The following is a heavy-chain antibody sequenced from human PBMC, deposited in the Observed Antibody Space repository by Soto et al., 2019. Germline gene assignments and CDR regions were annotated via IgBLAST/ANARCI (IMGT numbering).Heavy chain of an antibody. V-gene: IGHV1-69*01. Sequence: QVQLVQSGAEVKKPGASVKVSCKASGYTFTGYYMHWVRQAPGQGLEWMGWIIPIFGTANYAQKFQGRVTITADESTSTAYMELSSLRSEDTAVYYCARVYSGYDPYYGMDVWGQGTTVTVSS. CDR2: IIPIFGTA. D-gene: IGHD5-12*01. J-gene: IGHJ6*02. CDR3: ARVYSGYDPYYGMDV. CDR1: GYTFTGYY.